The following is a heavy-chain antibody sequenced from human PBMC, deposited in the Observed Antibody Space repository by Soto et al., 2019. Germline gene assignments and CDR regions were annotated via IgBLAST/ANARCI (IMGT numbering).Heavy chain of an antibody. Sequence: QVQLVQSGAEVKKPGSSVKVSCKASGGTFSTYAITWVRQAPGQGLEWLGGIIPIFGTTDYARKFQGRVTITAAESTSTVFIELSSLTSEDTAVYYCARGVGAYDLDYWGQGTLVTVSS. CDR3: ARGVGAYDLDY. V-gene: IGHV1-69*01. CDR1: GGTFSTYA. D-gene: IGHD1-26*01. CDR2: IIPIFGTT. J-gene: IGHJ4*02.